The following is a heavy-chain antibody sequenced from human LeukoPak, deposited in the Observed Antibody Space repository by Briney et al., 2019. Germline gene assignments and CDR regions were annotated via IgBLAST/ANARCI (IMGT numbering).Heavy chain of an antibody. J-gene: IGHJ4*02. V-gene: IGHV1-2*06. Sequence: ASVKVSCKASGYTFTGYYMHWVRQAPGQGLEWMGRINPNSGGTNYAQKFQGRVTMTRDTSISTAYMELSRLRSDDTAVYYCARGYCSSTSCYVEYVPYYFDYWGQGTLVTVSS. D-gene: IGHD2-2*01. CDR1: GYTFTGYY. CDR2: INPNSGGT. CDR3: ARGYCSSTSCYVEYVPYYFDY.